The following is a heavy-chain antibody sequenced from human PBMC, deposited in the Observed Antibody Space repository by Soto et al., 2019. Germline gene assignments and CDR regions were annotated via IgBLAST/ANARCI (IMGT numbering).Heavy chain of an antibody. Sequence: SETLSLTCTVSGDSITSGDYYWSWVRQPPGKGLEWIGYIFYSGSTYYKASLKSRVTISLDMSRNQFSLKLASVTAADTAVYYCARAEVAVAGSGWFDAWGHGTLVTVSS. CDR1: GDSITSGDYY. V-gene: IGHV4-30-4*01. J-gene: IGHJ5*01. D-gene: IGHD6-19*01. CDR3: ARAEVAVAGSGWFDA. CDR2: IFYSGST.